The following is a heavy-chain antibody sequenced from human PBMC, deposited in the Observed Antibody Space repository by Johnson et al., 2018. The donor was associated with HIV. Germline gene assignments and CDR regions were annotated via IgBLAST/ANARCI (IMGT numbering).Heavy chain of an antibody. Sequence: QMLLVESGGGLVQPGGSLRLSCAASGLTLSRCDMHWVRQAPGKGLEWVAFIRYDGSNKYYADSVKGRFTISRDNSKNTLYLQMNSLRAEDTAVYYCARSPRAADGAFDIWGQGTMVTVSS. CDR2: IRYDGSNK. CDR3: ARSPRAADGAFDI. V-gene: IGHV3-30*02. CDR1: GLTLSRCD. D-gene: IGHD6-13*01. J-gene: IGHJ3*02.